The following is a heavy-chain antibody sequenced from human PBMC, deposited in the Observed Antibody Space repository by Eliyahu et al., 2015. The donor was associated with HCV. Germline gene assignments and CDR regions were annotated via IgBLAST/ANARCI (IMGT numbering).Heavy chain of an antibody. CDR3: ARVPGSWGETRLDH. Sequence: QVQLQESGPRLVKPSQTLSLTCTVSGASVTSDDYYWNWIRQQPGKGLEWIGYIYYSGTTYYNPSLESRTTISADRSTNQFSLRLTSVTAADTAIYYCARVPGSWGETRLDHWGQGALVTVSS. D-gene: IGHD3-16*01. V-gene: IGHV4-30-4*01. CDR1: GASVTSDDYY. J-gene: IGHJ4*02. CDR2: IYYSGTT.